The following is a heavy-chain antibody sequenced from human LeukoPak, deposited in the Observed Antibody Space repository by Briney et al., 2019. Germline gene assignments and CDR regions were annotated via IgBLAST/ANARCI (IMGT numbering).Heavy chain of an antibody. CDR1: GGTFSSYA. D-gene: IGHD4-17*01. Sequence: ASVKVSCKASGGTFSSYAISWVRQAPGQGLEWMGRIIPIFGTANYAQKFQGRVTITTDESTSTAYMELSSLRSEDTAVYYCATVYAYDYGDYGGIWGQGTLVTVSS. J-gene: IGHJ4*02. CDR3: ATVYAYDYGDYGGI. CDR2: IIPIFGTA. V-gene: IGHV1-69*05.